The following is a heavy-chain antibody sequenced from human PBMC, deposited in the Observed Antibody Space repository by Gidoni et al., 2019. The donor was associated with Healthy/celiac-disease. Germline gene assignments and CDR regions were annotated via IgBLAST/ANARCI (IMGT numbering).Heavy chain of an antibody. CDR2: IWYDGSNK. Sequence: QVQLVESGGGVVQPGRSLRLSCAASGFTFSSYGMHWVRQAPGKGLEWVAVIWYDGSNKYYADSVKGRFTISRDNSKNTLYLQMNSLRAEDTAVYYCARDRTGDDLNYFDYWGQGTLVTVSS. J-gene: IGHJ4*02. V-gene: IGHV3-33*01. CDR1: GFTFSSYG. CDR3: ARDRTGDDLNYFDY.